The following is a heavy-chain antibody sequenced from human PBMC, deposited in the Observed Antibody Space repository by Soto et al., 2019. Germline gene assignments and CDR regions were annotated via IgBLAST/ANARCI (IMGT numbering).Heavy chain of an antibody. CDR3: ARDHHSYYDTSGYYPHFDF. J-gene: IGHJ4*02. CDR1: GGSVNTAPYH. Sequence: PSETLSLTCTVSGGSVNTAPYHWSWIRQSPRNGLEWIGNIYYTGSTNYNPSFESRVAISLDTSNNQFSLRLTSLTAADTAVYFCARDHHSYYDTSGYYPHFDFWGQGTLVTVSS. CDR2: IYYTGST. V-gene: IGHV4-61*01. D-gene: IGHD3-22*01.